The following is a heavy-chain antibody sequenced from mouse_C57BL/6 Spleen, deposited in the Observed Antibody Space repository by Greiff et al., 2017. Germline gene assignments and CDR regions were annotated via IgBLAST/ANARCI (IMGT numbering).Heavy chain of an antibody. J-gene: IGHJ4*01. CDR2: ISGGGGNT. CDR3: ARQNYGSSYPYAMDY. CDR1: GFTFSSYT. Sequence: EVPVVESGGGLVKPGGSLKLSCAASGFTFSSYTMSWVRQTPEKRLEWVATISGGGGNTYYPDRVKGRFPISRDNAKNTLYLQMSSLRSEDSALYYCARQNYGSSYPYAMDYWGQGTSVTVSS. D-gene: IGHD1-1*01. V-gene: IGHV5-9*01.